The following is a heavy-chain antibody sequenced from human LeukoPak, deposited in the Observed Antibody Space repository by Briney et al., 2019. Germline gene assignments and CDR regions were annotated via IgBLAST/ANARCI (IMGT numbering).Heavy chain of an antibody. J-gene: IGHJ4*02. V-gene: IGHV4-39*01. CDR3: ARLWDSRSYYFDY. CDR1: GGSISSSNYY. CDR2: LYYSGST. Sequence: SETLSLTCTLSGGSISSSNYYWGWIRQPPGKGLEWIGSLYYSGSTYYSPSLKSRVTLSVDTSNNQFSLKLSSVTAADTAVYYCARLWDSRSYYFDYWGQGTLVTVSS. D-gene: IGHD6-6*01.